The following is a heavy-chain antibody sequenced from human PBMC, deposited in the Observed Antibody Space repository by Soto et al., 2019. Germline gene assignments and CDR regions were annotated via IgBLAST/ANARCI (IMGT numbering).Heavy chain of an antibody. D-gene: IGHD6-19*01. CDR2: IVPIFGTT. CDR1: GGTFSIYA. V-gene: IGHV1-69*12. CDR3: ARVEAVAGLYNYHGLDV. J-gene: IGHJ6*02. Sequence: QVQLVKSGAEVKKPGSSVKVSCKVSGGTFSIYAIDWVQLAPGHGIKWMGGIVPIFGTTYYTQKFQGRATIIADDSTTTAYLEMSSLRSEDTAIYYCARVEAVAGLYNYHGLDVWGQGTAVTVSS.